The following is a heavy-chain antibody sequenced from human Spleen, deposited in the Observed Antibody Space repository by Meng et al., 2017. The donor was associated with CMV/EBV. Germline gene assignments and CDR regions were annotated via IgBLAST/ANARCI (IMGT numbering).Heavy chain of an antibody. Sequence: GESLKISCAASGFTFSDYGMYWVRQAPGKGLEWVSSISSSTSYIYYADSVKGRFTISRDNAKNSLYLQMNSLRAEDTAVYYCARESRGESSYGYGMDVWGQGTTVTVSS. J-gene: IGHJ6*02. V-gene: IGHV3-21*01. CDR1: GFTFSDYG. CDR2: ISSSTSYI. D-gene: IGHD5-18*01. CDR3: ARESRGESSYGYGMDV.